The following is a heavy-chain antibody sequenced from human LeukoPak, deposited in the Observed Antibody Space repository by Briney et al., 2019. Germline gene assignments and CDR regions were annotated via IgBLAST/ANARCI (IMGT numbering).Heavy chain of an antibody. J-gene: IGHJ4*02. CDR2: IYYSGST. CDR3: ARHFDY. Sequence: SETLSLTCTVSGGSISSYYWSWIRQPPGKGLEWIGYIYYSGSTNYNPSLKSRVTMSVDTSKNQFSLNLYSVTAADTAVYYCARHFDYWGQGTLVTVSS. V-gene: IGHV4-59*08. CDR1: GGSISSYY.